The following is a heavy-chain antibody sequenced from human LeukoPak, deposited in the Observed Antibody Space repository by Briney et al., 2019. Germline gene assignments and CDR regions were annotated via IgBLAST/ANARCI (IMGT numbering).Heavy chain of an antibody. D-gene: IGHD3-10*01. CDR2: IYTSGSA. Sequence: SETLSLTCTVSGGSISSYYWSWIRQPAGKGLEWIGRIYTSGSANYNPSPKSRVTMSVDTSKNQFSLKLSSVTAADTAVYYRARGSVDVLLWFGESPYYFDYWGQGTLVTVSS. V-gene: IGHV4-4*07. CDR1: GGSISSYY. J-gene: IGHJ4*02. CDR3: ARGSVDVLLWFGESPYYFDY.